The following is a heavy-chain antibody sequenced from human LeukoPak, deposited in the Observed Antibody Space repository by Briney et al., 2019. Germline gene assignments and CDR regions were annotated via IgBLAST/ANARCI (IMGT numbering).Heavy chain of an antibody. J-gene: IGHJ5*02. Sequence: AGGSLRLSCAAPGFTSSRMNWVRQAPGKGLEWVSSISSSSSYIYYADSVKGRFTISRDNAKNSLYLQMNSLRAEDTAVYYCARSNLLRYLEPWGQGILVSVSS. CDR1: GFTSSR. D-gene: IGHD2-15*01. V-gene: IGHV3-21*01. CDR3: ARSNLLRYLEP. CDR2: ISSSSSYI.